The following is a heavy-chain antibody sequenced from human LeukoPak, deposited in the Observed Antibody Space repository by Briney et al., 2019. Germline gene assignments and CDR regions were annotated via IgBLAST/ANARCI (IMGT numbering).Heavy chain of an antibody. CDR2: IYYSGST. CDR3: ARLVSTTAYYFDY. D-gene: IGHD4-17*01. Sequence: PSETLSLTCTVSGGSISSYYWSWIRLPPGKGLEWIGYIYYSGSTNYNPSLKSRVTISVDTSKNQFSLKLSSVTAADTAVYYCARLVSTTAYYFDYWGQGTLVTVSS. CDR1: GGSISSYY. J-gene: IGHJ4*02. V-gene: IGHV4-59*01.